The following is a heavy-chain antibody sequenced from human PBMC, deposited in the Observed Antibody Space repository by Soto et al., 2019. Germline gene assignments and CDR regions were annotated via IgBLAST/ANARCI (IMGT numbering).Heavy chain of an antibody. V-gene: IGHV3-30*18. J-gene: IGHJ6*03. CDR2: ISYDGSNK. CDR3: AKDRAGESTYYYYMDV. D-gene: IGHD3-16*01. CDR1: GFTFSSYG. Sequence: GGSLRLSCAASGFTFSSYGMHWVRQAPCKGLEWVAVISYDGSNKYYADSVKGRFTISRDNSKNTLYLQMNSLRAEDTAVYYCAKDRAGESTYYYYMDVWGKGTTVTVSS.